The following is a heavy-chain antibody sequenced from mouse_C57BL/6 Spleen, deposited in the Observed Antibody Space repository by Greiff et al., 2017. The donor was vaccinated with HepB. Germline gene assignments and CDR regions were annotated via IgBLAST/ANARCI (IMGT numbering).Heavy chain of an antibody. D-gene: IGHD4-1*01. CDR1: GYTFTDYN. J-gene: IGHJ3*01. V-gene: IGHV1-18*01. Sequence: EVQLQQSGPELVKPGASVKIPCKASGYTFTDYNMDWVKQSHGKSLEWIGDINPNNGGTIYNQKFKGKATLTVDKSSSTAYMELRSLTSEDTAVYYWARRTGTSWFAYWGQGTLVTVSA. CDR2: INPNNGGT. CDR3: ARRTGTSWFAY.